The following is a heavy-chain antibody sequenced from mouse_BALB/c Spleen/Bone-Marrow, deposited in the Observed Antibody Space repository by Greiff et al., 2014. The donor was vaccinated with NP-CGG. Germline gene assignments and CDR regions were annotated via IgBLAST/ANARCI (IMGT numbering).Heavy chain of an antibody. V-gene: IGHV1S56*01. J-gene: IGHJ3*01. CDR1: GYTFTRYY. Sequence: QVQLKESGPELVKPGASVKISCKASGYTFTRYYIHWVKQRPGQGLEWIGWIYPGNVNTKYNEKFKDKATLTADKSSGTAYMQLSSLTSEDSVYFCARALTGTWFAYWGQGTLVTVSA. CDR2: IYPGNVNT. CDR3: ARALTGTWFAY. D-gene: IGHD4-1*01.